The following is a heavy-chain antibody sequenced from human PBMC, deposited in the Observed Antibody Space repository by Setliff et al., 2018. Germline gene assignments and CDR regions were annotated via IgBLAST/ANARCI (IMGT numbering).Heavy chain of an antibody. CDR2: INHSGST. CDR3: RLAHCSTTSCEEALDY. Sequence: PSETLSLTCTVYGGSFSNYYWSWIRQPPGKGLEWIGEINHSGSTNYNSSLTSRVTISVDSSKNQISLKLTSVTAADTAVYYFRLAHCSTTSCEEALDYWSQGTLVTVSS. D-gene: IGHD2-2*01. CDR1: GGSFSNYY. J-gene: IGHJ4*02. V-gene: IGHV4-34*03.